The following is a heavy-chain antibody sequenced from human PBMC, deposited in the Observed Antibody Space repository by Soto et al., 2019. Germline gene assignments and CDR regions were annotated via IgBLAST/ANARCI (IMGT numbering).Heavy chain of an antibody. V-gene: IGHV4-30-2*01. J-gene: IGHJ4*02. D-gene: IGHD1-26*01. Sequence: PSETLSLTCAVSGGSISSGGYSWSWIRQPPGKGLEWIGYIYHSGSTYYDPSLKSRVTISVDRSKNQFSLKLSSVTAADTAVYYCARGGGSFTPLDYWGQGTLVTVSS. CDR2: IYHSGST. CDR3: ARGGGSFTPLDY. CDR1: GGSISSGGYS.